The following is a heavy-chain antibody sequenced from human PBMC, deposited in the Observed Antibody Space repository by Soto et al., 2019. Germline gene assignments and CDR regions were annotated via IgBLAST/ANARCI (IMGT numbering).Heavy chain of an antibody. J-gene: IGHJ5*02. V-gene: IGHV4-39*01. CDR2: IFYSGGT. CDR1: GGSILDSTYY. D-gene: IGHD3-22*01. CDR3: ARQASGYYYGWFDP. Sequence: PSETLSLTCTVSGGSILDSTYYWAWIRQSPGKGLEWIGTIFYSGGTFYTPSLKSRVTMSVDTSNNQFSLKLSSVTAADTAVYYCARQASGYYYGWFDPWGQGTLVPVSS.